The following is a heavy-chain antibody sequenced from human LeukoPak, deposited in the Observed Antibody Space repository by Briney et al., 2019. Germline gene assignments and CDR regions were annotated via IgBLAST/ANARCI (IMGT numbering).Heavy chain of an antibody. CDR2: INLNSGGT. CDR1: GYTFTGYY. V-gene: IGHV1-2*02. D-gene: IGHD3-3*01. Sequence: ASVKVSCTASGYTFTGYYMHWVRQAPGQGLGWMGGINLNSGGTNYAQKFQGRVTMTRDTSISSAYMELSRLRSDDTAVYYCARITIFGVVTDPQYYYCGMDVWGQGTTVTVSS. J-gene: IGHJ6*02. CDR3: ARITIFGVVTDPQYYYCGMDV.